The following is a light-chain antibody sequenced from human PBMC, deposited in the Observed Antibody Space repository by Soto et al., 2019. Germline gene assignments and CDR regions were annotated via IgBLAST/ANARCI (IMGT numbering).Light chain of an antibody. CDR3: SSYTSSSTV. CDR1: SSDVGSYNY. CDR2: VGS. J-gene: IGLJ1*01. Sequence: QSVLTQPASVSLSPGQSITISCTGTSSDVGSYNYVSWYQRHPGKAPKLMIYVGSNRPSGVSSRFSGSKSGNTASLTISGLQAEDEADYYCSSYTSSSTVFGTGTKVTVL. V-gene: IGLV2-14*01.